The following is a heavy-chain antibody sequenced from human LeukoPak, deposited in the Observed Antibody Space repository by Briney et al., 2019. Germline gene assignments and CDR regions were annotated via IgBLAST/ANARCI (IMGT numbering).Heavy chain of an antibody. J-gene: IGHJ4*02. CDR1: GFSFNSYE. CDR3: AKGLRYSDN. V-gene: IGHV3-48*03. Sequence: PGGSLRLSCAASGFSFNSYEMNWVRQAPGKGLEWVSYISSSGETLYYADSVKGRFTISRDNSKNTLYLQMNSLRAEDTAVYYCAKGLRYSDNWGQGTLVTVSS. D-gene: IGHD3-9*01. CDR2: ISSSGETL.